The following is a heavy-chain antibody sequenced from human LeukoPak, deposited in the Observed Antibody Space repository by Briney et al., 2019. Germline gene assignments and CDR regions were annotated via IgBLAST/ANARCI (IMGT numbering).Heavy chain of an antibody. Sequence: SETLSLTCADYGGSFSGYYWSWIRQPPGKGLEWIGEINHSGSTNYNPSLKSRVTISVDTSKNQFSLKLSSVTAADTAVYYCARGGYSYARLGGRHFDYWGQGTLVTVSS. D-gene: IGHD5-18*01. CDR2: INHSGST. CDR1: GGSFSGYY. V-gene: IGHV4-34*01. J-gene: IGHJ4*02. CDR3: ARGGYSYARLGGRHFDY.